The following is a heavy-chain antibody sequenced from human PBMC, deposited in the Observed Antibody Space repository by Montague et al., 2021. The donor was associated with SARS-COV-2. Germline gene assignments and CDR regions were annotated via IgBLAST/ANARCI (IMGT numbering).Heavy chain of an antibody. CDR2: IYSGGST. J-gene: IGHJ4*02. Sequence: SLRLSCAASGFTVSSNYMSWVRQAPGKGLEWVSVIYSGGSTYYADSVKGGFTISRDNSKNTLYLQMNSLRAEDTAVYYCARGYSSGWSYYFDYWGQGTLVTVSS. D-gene: IGHD6-19*01. V-gene: IGHV3-66*01. CDR3: ARGYSSGWSYYFDY. CDR1: GFTVSSNY.